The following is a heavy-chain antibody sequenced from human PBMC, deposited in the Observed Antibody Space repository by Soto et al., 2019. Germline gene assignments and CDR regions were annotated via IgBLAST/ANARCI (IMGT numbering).Heavy chain of an antibody. D-gene: IGHD4-4*01. J-gene: IGHJ6*02. CDR3: ARREDTATTRCYYYYYAMDV. CDR1: GYTFTSYW. Sequence: GESLKISCKGLGYTFTSYWIGWVRQMPGKGLEWMGSINPGDSDTRYSPSFQGEVTMSADKSISTAYLQWSGLKASDTAMYYCARREDTATTRCYYYYYAMDVWGQGTTVTVSS. CDR2: INPGDSDT. V-gene: IGHV5-51*01.